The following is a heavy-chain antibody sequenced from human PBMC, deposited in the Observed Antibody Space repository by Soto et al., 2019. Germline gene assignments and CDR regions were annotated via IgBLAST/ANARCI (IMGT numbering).Heavy chain of an antibody. Sequence: ASVKVSCKASGYTFTSYGISWVRQAPGQGLEWMGWISAYNGNTNYAQKLQGRVTMTTDTSTSTAYMELRSLRSDDTAVYYCARDSGSGSYYNTGPYYYDGMDVWGQGTTVTVSS. CDR2: ISAYNGNT. CDR3: ARDSGSGSYYNTGPYYYDGMDV. J-gene: IGHJ6*02. V-gene: IGHV1-18*01. D-gene: IGHD3-10*01. CDR1: GYTFTSYG.